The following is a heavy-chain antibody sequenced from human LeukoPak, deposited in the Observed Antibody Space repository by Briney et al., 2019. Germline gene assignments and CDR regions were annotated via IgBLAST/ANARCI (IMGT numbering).Heavy chain of an antibody. CDR3: ARGPQYYYDSSGYLGWYFDL. CDR1: GGSISSYY. J-gene: IGHJ2*01. CDR2: IYYSGST. V-gene: IGHV4-59*01. Sequence: SETLSLTCTVSGGSISSYYWSWIRQPPGKGLEWIGYIYYSGSTNYNPSLKSRVTISVDTSKNQFSLKLSSVTAADTAVYYCARGPQYYYDSSGYLGWYFDLWGRGTLVTVSS. D-gene: IGHD3-22*01.